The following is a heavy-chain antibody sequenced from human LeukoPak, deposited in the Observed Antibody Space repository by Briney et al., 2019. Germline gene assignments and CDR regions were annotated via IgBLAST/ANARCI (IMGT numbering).Heavy chain of an antibody. J-gene: IGHJ4*02. CDR3: ARASPWELPDY. CDR1: GFIFSSFS. CDR2: ISSSSSYI. V-gene: IGHV3-21*01. Sequence: GGSLRLSCAASGFIFSSFSMNWVRQAPGKGLEWVSSISSSSSYIYYAGSVKGRFTISRDNAKNSLYLQMNSLRAEDTAVYYCARASPWELPDYWGQGTLVTVSS. D-gene: IGHD1-26*01.